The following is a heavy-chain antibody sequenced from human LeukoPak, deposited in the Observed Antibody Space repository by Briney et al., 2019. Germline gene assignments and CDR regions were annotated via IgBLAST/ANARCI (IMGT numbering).Heavy chain of an antibody. J-gene: IGHJ5*02. CDR1: DVSINSSY. CDR3: ARDSGTTGEVKFDP. Sequence: PSETLSLTCSVSDVSINSSYWSWIRQPAGKGLEWIGRIYSSGSTDYNPSLKSRVTMSVDTSKNKFSLKLSSVTAADTAVYYCARDSGTTGEVKFDPWGQGTLVTVSS. D-gene: IGHD3-10*01. V-gene: IGHV4-4*07. CDR2: IYSSGST.